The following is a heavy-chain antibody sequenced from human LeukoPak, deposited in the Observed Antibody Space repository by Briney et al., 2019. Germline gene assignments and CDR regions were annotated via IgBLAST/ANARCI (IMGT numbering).Heavy chain of an antibody. V-gene: IGHV3-30*18. CDR2: VSYDGNDY. Sequence: GGSLRLSCAASGFTFSGYATNWVRQAPGKGLEWVAVVSYDGNDYYYADSVKGRFTISRDNSKNTLYLQMNSLRAEDTAVYYCAKPTGDTGWYGLFEYWGQGTLVTVSS. CDR1: GFTFSGYA. J-gene: IGHJ4*02. CDR3: AKPTGDTGWYGLFEY. D-gene: IGHD6-19*01.